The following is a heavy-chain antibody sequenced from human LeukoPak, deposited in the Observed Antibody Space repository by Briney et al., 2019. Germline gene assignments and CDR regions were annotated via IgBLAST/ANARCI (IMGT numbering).Heavy chain of an antibody. CDR1: GGSFSGYY. CDR3: ARSSRIAAAGFFFDY. Sequence: SETLSLTCAVYGGSFSGYYWSWIRQPPGKGLEWIGEINHSGSTNYNPSLKNRVTISVDTSKNQFSLKLSSVTAADTAVYYCARSSRIAAAGFFFDYWGQGTLVTVSS. D-gene: IGHD6-13*01. J-gene: IGHJ4*02. CDR2: INHSGST. V-gene: IGHV4-34*01.